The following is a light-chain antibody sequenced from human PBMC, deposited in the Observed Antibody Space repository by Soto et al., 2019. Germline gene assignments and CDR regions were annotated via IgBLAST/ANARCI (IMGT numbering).Light chain of an antibody. J-gene: IGKJ1*01. V-gene: IGKV1-39*01. Sequence: DIQMTQSPSSLSASVGDRVTITCRASQSIVTYLNWYLQKPGKAPTLLIYAASILQSGVPSRFSGSGSGTDFTLAISSLQPEDFATYVCEQSYSSPPWKFGQGTKVEIK. CDR1: QSIVTY. CDR2: AAS. CDR3: EQSYSSPPWK.